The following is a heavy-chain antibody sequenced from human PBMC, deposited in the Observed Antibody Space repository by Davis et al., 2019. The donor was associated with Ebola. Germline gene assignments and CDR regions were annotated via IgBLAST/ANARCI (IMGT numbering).Heavy chain of an antibody. CDR1: VITFSSYA. Sequence: GESLKISCADSVITFSSYAMTWVRQAPGKGLEWVSVIYSGGSTYYADSVKGRFTISRDNSKNTLYLQMNSLRAEDTAVYYCARTGFWSGYSPLDYWGQGTLVTVSS. D-gene: IGHD3-3*01. V-gene: IGHV3-66*01. CDR2: IYSGGST. J-gene: IGHJ4*02. CDR3: ARTGFWSGYSPLDY.